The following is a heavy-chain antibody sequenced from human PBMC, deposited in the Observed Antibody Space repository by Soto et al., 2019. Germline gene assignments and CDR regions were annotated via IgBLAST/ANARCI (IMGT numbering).Heavy chain of an antibody. CDR2: ISYDGSDK. Sequence: QLQVVESGGGVVQPGRSLRLSCAASEFSFSNYAMHWVRQAPGKGLEWVAVISYDGSDKYYADSVKGRFTISRDNSKDTLYLQMNSLRVEDTAVYYCAKDGDYYDSSGYDFFDYWGQGTLVTVPS. V-gene: IGHV3-30*18. J-gene: IGHJ4*02. CDR1: EFSFSNYA. D-gene: IGHD3-22*01. CDR3: AKDGDYYDSSGYDFFDY.